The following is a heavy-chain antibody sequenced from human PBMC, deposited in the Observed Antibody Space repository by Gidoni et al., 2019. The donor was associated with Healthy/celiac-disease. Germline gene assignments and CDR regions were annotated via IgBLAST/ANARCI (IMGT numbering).Heavy chain of an antibody. Sequence: EVQLLECGGGLVQPGGSLRLSCAASGFTFSSYAMSWVRQAPGKGLEWVSSISGSVGSTYYAYSVKGRFTISRDNSKNTLYLQMNSLRSEDTAVYYCAKDDRNRNSGIFDYWGQGTLVTVSS. J-gene: IGHJ4*02. CDR3: AKDDRNRNSGIFDY. D-gene: IGHD4-4*01. CDR1: GFTFSSYA. CDR2: ISGSVGST. V-gene: IGHV3-23*01.